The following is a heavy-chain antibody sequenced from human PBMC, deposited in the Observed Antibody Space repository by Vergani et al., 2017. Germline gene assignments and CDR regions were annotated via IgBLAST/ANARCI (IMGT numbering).Heavy chain of an antibody. V-gene: IGHV3-9*01. CDR3: AKALTTVLYWYFDL. J-gene: IGHJ2*01. CDR2: ISWNSGSI. D-gene: IGHD4-17*01. CDR1: GFTFDDYA. Sequence: EVQLVESGGGLVQPGRSLRLSCAASGFTFDDYAMHWVRHAPGKGLEWVSGISWNSGSIGYADSVKGRFTISRDNAKNSLYLQMNSLRAEDTALYYCAKALTTVLYWYFDLWGRGTLVTVSS.